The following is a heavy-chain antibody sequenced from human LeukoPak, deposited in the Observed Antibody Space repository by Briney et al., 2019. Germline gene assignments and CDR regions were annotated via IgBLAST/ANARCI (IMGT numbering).Heavy chain of an antibody. J-gene: IGHJ2*01. CDR1: GGSISSYY. V-gene: IGHV4-4*07. D-gene: IGHD2-2*01. CDR3: ASQIRTRWYFDL. Sequence: SSETLSLTCTVSGGSISSYYWSWIRQPVGKGLEWIGRIYTSGSTNYNPSLKSRVTMSVDTSKNQFSLKLSSVTAADTAVYYCASQIRTRWYFDLWGRGTLVTVSS. CDR2: IYTSGST.